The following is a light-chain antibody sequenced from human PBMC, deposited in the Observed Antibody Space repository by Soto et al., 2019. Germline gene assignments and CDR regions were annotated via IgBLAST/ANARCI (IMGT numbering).Light chain of an antibody. CDR2: AAS. Sequence: AMQMTQSPSSLSASVGDRVTITCRAIQGIRNDLGWYQQKPGKAPKLLIYAASSLQSGVPSRFSGSGSGTDFTLTISSLQPEDFATYYCLQDYNYPPWTFGQGTKVDIK. V-gene: IGKV1-6*01. J-gene: IGKJ1*01. CDR3: LQDYNYPPWT. CDR1: QGIRND.